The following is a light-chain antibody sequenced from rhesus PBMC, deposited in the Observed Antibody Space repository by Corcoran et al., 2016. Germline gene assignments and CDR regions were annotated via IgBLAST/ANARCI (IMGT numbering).Light chain of an antibody. J-gene: IGKJ4*01. V-gene: IGKV3-17*02. Sequence: EIVMTQSPATLSLSPGERATLSCRASQSVSSRLAWYQQKPGQAHRLLIYGASSRVTGIPDRFSGRVSGTDFTLTISSLEPEDVAVYFCQQESNWSTFGGGTKVEIK. CDR2: GAS. CDR1: QSVSSR. CDR3: QQESNWST.